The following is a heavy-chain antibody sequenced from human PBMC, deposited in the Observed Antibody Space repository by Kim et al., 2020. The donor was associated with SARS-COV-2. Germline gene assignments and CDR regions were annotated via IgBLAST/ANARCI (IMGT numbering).Heavy chain of an antibody. CDR1: GGSFSGYY. J-gene: IGHJ6*02. D-gene: IGHD3-16*01. CDR2: INHSGST. CDR3: ARGNLAYGMDV. Sequence: SETLSLTCAVYGGSFSGYYWSWIRQPPGKGLEWIGEINHSGSTNYNPSLKSRVTISVDTSKNQFSLKLCSVTAADTAVYYCARGNLAYGMDVWGQGATVT. V-gene: IGHV4-34*01.